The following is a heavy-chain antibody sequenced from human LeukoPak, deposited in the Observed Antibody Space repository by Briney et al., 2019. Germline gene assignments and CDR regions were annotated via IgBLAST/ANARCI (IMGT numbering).Heavy chain of an antibody. CDR2: IYHTANT. CDR3: VRPRNYAFDI. V-gene: IGHV4-39*01. Sequence: SETLSLTCTVSGGSITSSSSFWGWVRQPPGKDVEGFGSIYHTANTYSNPSLKSRVTISVDTSKNQFSLKLTSLTAADTSVYYCVRPRNYAFDIWGQGTMVTVSS. J-gene: IGHJ3*02. CDR1: GGSITSSSSF.